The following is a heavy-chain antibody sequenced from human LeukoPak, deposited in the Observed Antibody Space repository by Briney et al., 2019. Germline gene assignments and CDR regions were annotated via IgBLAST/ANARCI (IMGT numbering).Heavy chain of an antibody. J-gene: IGHJ4*02. D-gene: IGHD3-10*01. Sequence: PSETLSLTCAVYGGSFSGYYWSWIRQPPGKGLEWIGEINHSGSTNYNPSLKSRVTISVDTSKNQFSLKLSSVTAADTAVYYCASRPGGSSPIFDYWGQGTLVTVSS. V-gene: IGHV4-34*01. CDR3: ASRPGGSSPIFDY. CDR2: INHSGST. CDR1: GGSFSGYY.